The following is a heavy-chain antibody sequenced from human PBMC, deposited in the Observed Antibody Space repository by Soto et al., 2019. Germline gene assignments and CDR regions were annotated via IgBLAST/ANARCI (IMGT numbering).Heavy chain of an antibody. J-gene: IGHJ6*03. CDR3: ARVKHYYYYYTDV. Sequence: SETLSLTCTVSGGSISSGGYYWSWIRQHPGKGLEWIGYIYYSGSTYYNPSLKSRFTISVDTSKNRFSLKLSSVTAADTAVYYCARVKHYYYYYTDVWGKGTTVTVSS. CDR2: IYYSGST. CDR1: GGSISSGGYY. V-gene: IGHV4-31*03.